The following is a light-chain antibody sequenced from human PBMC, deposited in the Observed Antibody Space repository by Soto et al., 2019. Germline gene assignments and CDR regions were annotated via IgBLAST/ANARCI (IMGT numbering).Light chain of an antibody. CDR3: QSYDSSLSGSYV. V-gene: IGLV1-40*01. CDR2: GNS. J-gene: IGLJ1*01. CDR1: GSNIGAGYD. Sequence: QSALTQPPSGSGAPGQRVTISCTGSGSNIGAGYDVHWYQQLPGTAPKLLIYGNSNRPSGVPDRFSGSKSGTSASRALTGLQAEDEADYYCQSYDSSLSGSYVFGTGTKLTVL.